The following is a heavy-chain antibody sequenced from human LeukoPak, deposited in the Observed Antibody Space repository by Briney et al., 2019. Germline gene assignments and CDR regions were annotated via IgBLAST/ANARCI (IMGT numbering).Heavy chain of an antibody. Sequence: SETLSLTCAVYGGSFSGYYWSWLRQPPGKGLEWIGEINHSGSTNYNPSLKNRVTISVDTSKNQFSLKLSSVTVAETAVYSCERALYYYGSGSYYNMHTDDAFDIWGQGTMVTVSS. D-gene: IGHD3-10*01. J-gene: IGHJ3*02. CDR1: GGSFSGYY. CDR2: INHSGST. CDR3: ERALYYYGSGSYYNMHTDDAFDI. V-gene: IGHV4-34*01.